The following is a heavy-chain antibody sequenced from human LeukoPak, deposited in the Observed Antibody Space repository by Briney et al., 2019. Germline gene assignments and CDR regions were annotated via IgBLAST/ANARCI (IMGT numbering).Heavy chain of an antibody. D-gene: IGHD3-22*01. CDR1: GFTFSSFS. J-gene: IGHJ4*02. CDR2: IDSSSSYI. V-gene: IGHV3-21*01. Sequence: PGGSLRLSCAASGFTFSSFSMNWVRQAPGKGLEWVSSIDSSSSYIFYSDSVKGRFTISRDNAKNSLYLQMNSLRAEDTAVYYCARDFASPPYYYDSSGYYLPDYWGQGTLVTVSS. CDR3: ARDFASPPYYYDSSGYYLPDY.